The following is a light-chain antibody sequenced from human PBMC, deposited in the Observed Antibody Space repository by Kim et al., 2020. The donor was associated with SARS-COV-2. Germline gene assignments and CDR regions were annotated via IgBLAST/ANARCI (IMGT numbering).Light chain of an antibody. CDR1: SLRTYY. V-gene: IGLV3-19*01. CDR3: NSRDNNDNVL. J-gene: IGLJ2*01. Sequence: VALGQKVRITCQGDSLRTYYTTWCQQKPGQAPIVVFYGKNNRPSGIPDRFSGSSSGNTASLTITATQAGDEADYYCNSRDNNDNVLFGGGTRLTVL. CDR2: GKN.